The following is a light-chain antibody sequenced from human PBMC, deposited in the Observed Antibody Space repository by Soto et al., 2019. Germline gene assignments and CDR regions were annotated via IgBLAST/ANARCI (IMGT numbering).Light chain of an antibody. CDR2: EVT. Sequence: QSALTQPPSASGSPGQSVTISCTGTSSDVGGYNYVSWYQQYPGKAPKLMISEVTKRPSGVPDRFSGSKSGNTASLTVSGLQAEDEADYYCSSYAGSNNPVVFGGGTKVTVL. CDR3: SSYAGSNNPVV. V-gene: IGLV2-8*01. J-gene: IGLJ2*01. CDR1: SSDVGGYNY.